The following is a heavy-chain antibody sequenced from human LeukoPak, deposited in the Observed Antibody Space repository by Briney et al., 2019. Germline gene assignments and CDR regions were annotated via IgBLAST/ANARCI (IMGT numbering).Heavy chain of an antibody. D-gene: IGHD5-12*01. CDR1: GGTFSSYA. CDR3: ARTGYSGYSPFDY. CDR2: IIPIFGTA. Sequence: SVKVSCKASGGTFSSYAISWVRQAPGQGLEWMGGIIPIFGTANYAQKFRGRVTITTDESTSTAYMELSSLRSEDTAVYYCARTGYSGYSPFDYWGQGTLVTVSS. J-gene: IGHJ4*02. V-gene: IGHV1-69*05.